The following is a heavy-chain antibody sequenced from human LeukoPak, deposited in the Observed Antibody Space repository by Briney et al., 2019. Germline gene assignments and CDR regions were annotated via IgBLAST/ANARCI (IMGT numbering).Heavy chain of an antibody. V-gene: IGHV4-34*01. CDR2: INHSGST. CDR1: GGSFSGYY. CDR3: ARVRYAVRGVIGVNWFDP. Sequence: PSETLSLTCAVYGGSFSGYYWSWIRQPPGKGLEWIGEINHSGSTNYNPSLKSRVTISVDTSKNQFSLKLSSVTAADTAVYYCARVRYAVRGVIGVNWFDPWGQGTLVTVSS. J-gene: IGHJ5*02. D-gene: IGHD3-10*01.